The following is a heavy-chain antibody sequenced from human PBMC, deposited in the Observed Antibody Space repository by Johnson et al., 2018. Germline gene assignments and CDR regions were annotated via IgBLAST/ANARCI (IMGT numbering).Heavy chain of an antibody. Sequence: VQLVQSGGAVVQPGGSLRLSCAASGFTFSNYDMHWVRQATGKGLDWVSAIGTTGDANHPGSVKGRFTITRENAKNSLYLQMNSLRAGDTAVYYCAKDILGAGIAFDIWGQGTMVTVSS. CDR2: IGTTGDA. CDR1: GFTFSNYD. CDR3: AKDILGAGIAFDI. J-gene: IGHJ3*02. D-gene: IGHD6-13*01. V-gene: IGHV3-13*01.